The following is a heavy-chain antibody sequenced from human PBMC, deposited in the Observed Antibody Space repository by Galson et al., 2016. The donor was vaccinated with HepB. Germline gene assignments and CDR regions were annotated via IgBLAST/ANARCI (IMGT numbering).Heavy chain of an antibody. V-gene: IGHV3-30*12. CDR1: AFTFSSYG. J-gene: IGHJ4*02. Sequence: SLRLSCAASAFTFSSYGMHWVRQAPGKGQEWVAVTYYDGSNKYYADSVKGRFTISRDNSKNTVYLQMNSLRAEDTAVYYCARENYYDQNHFDYWGQGTLITVSS. CDR2: TYYDGSNK. CDR3: ARENYYDQNHFDY. D-gene: IGHD3-22*01.